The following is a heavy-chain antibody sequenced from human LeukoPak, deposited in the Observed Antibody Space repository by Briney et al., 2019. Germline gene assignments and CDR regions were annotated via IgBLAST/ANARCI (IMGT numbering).Heavy chain of an antibody. J-gene: IGHJ4*02. D-gene: IGHD6-13*01. CDR2: IKQDGSDK. CDR1: GLTFSSYW. CDR3: ATGQQLGY. V-gene: IGHV3-7*01. Sequence: GGSLRLSCVASGLTFSSYWMSWVRQAPGRGLEWVANIKQDGSDKYYVDSVKGRFTISRDNAKKSLYLQMNSLRAGDTAVYYCATGQQLGYWGQGTLVTVSS.